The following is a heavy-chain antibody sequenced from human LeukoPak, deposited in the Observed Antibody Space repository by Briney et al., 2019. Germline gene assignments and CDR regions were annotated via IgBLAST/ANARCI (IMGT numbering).Heavy chain of an antibody. V-gene: IGHV3-7*01. CDR2: IKQDGSEK. J-gene: IGHJ3*02. Sequence: GGSLRLSCAASGFTFSSALMSFVRQAPGGGLEWVANIKQDGSEKYYVDSVKGRFTISRDNAKNSLYLQMNSLRAEDTAVYYCARDEIWGQGTMVTVSS. CDR1: GFTFSSAL. CDR3: ARDEI.